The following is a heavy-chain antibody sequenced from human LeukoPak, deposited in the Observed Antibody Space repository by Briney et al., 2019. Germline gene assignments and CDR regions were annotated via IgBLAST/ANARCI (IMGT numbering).Heavy chain of an antibody. J-gene: IGHJ3*02. CDR2: IYPGDSDT. CDR3: ARLGGATRAHDAFDI. Sequence: GESLKISCKGSGYSFTSYWIGWVRQMPGKGLEGMGIIYPGDSDTRYSPSFQGQVTISADKSISTAYLQWSSLKASDTAMYYCARLGGATRAHDAFDIWGQGTMVTVSS. V-gene: IGHV5-51*01. CDR1: GYSFTSYW. D-gene: IGHD1-26*01.